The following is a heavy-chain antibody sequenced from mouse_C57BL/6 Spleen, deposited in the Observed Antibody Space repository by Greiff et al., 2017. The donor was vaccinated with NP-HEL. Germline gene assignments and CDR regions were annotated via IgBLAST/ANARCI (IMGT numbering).Heavy chain of an antibody. D-gene: IGHD1-1*01. CDR3: ARTSTTVVARAMDY. Sequence: VKLMESGPELVKPGASVKISCKASGYAFSSSWMNWVKQRPGKGLEWIGRIYPGDGDTNYNGKFKGKATLTADKSSSTAYMQLSSLTSEDSAVYFCARTSTTVVARAMDYWGQGTSVTVSS. J-gene: IGHJ4*01. CDR1: GYAFSSSW. CDR2: IYPGDGDT. V-gene: IGHV1-82*01.